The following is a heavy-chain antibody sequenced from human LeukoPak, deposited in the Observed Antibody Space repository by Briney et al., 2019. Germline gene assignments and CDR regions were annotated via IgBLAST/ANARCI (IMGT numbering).Heavy chain of an antibody. D-gene: IGHD4-17*01. CDR1: GASIRNISHY. Sequence: SETLSLTYTVSGASIRNISHYWAWIRQPPGEGLEWIGNVYYNGDTYSNPSLKSRVTQSIETSKSHFSLKLSSATAADTAVYYCARLLYDFGDHYIDFWGPGTLVTVSS. J-gene: IGHJ4*02. V-gene: IGHV4-39*02. CDR2: VYYNGDT. CDR3: ARLLYDFGDHYIDF.